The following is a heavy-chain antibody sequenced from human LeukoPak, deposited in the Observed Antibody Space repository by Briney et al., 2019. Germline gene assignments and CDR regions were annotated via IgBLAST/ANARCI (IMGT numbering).Heavy chain of an antibody. J-gene: IGHJ4*02. D-gene: IGHD6-13*01. V-gene: IGHV4-59*11. CDR1: GVSISSHY. CDR3: AREAGYTSSWYVDY. CDR2: IYTSGST. Sequence: PSETLSLTCTVSGVSISSHYWSWIRQPPGKGLEWIGYIYTSGSTNYNPSLKSRVTISADTSKNQFSLKLNSVTAADTAVYYCAREAGYTSSWYVDYWGQGTLVTVSS.